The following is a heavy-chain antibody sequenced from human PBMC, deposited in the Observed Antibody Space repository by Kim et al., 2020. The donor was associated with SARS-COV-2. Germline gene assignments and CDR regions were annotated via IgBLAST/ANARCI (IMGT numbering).Heavy chain of an antibody. D-gene: IGHD3-10*01. V-gene: IGHV4-59*08. CDR1: GESIGTYF. Sequence: SETLSLTCTVSGESIGTYFWSWIRQPPGKGLEWMGYLGYRGSIGYNPSLKSRLTMSVDSSKNQFSLKLRLLTAADTAIYYCARHLGHSGSFYTLAFWGQGTSVTVSA. J-gene: IGHJ4*02. CDR3: ARHLGHSGSFYTLAF. CDR2: LGYRGSI.